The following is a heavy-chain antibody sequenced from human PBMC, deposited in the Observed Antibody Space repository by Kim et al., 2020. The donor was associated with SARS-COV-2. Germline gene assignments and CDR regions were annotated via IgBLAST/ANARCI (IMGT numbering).Heavy chain of an antibody. CDR1: GGTFSSYA. V-gene: IGHV1-69*13. CDR2: IIPIFGTA. Sequence: SVKVSCKASGGTFSSYAISWVRQAPGQGLEWMGGIIPIFGTANYAQKFQGRVTITADESTSTAYMELSSLRSEDTAVYYCARLFGIAARLNWFDPWGQGTLVTVSS. J-gene: IGHJ5*02. D-gene: IGHD6-6*01. CDR3: ARLFGIAARLNWFDP.